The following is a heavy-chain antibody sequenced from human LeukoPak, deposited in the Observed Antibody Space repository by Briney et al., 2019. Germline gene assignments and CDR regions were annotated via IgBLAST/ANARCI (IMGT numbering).Heavy chain of an antibody. V-gene: IGHV4-39*02. CDR2: IDSSGSS. J-gene: IGHJ6*03. CDR1: GGSISNTN. D-gene: IGHD4-17*01. Sequence: PSETLSLTCTVSGGSISNTNWGWIRQPPGKGLEWIGNIDSSGSSHYNPSLRSRATISVDTSKSHFSLKLTSVTAADTALYYCARLIDYGGLHFYYYMDVWGKGTTVAVSS. CDR3: ARLIDYGGLHFYYYMDV.